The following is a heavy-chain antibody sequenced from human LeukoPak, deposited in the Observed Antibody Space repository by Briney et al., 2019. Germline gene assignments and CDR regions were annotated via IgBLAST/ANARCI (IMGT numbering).Heavy chain of an antibody. D-gene: IGHD4-11*01. CDR3: ASSRTYSNYGYYYYGMDV. J-gene: IGHJ6*02. Sequence: ASVKVSCKASGGTFSSYAISWVRQAPGQGLEWMGGIIPIFGTANYAQKFQGRVTITADESTSTAYMELSSLRSEGTAVYYCASSRTYSNYGYYYYGMDVWGQGTTVTVSS. V-gene: IGHV1-69*13. CDR2: IIPIFGTA. CDR1: GGTFSSYA.